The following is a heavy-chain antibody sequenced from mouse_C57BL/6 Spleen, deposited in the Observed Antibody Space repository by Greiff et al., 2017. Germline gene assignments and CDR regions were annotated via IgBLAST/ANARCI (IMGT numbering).Heavy chain of an antibody. V-gene: IGHV5-9*01. CDR1: GFTFSSYT. CDR3: ARRGGNYLYWYFDV. D-gene: IGHD2-1*01. CDR2: ISGGGGNT. Sequence: EVMLVESGGGLVKPGGSLKLSCAASGFTFSSYTMSWVRQTPEKRLEWVATISGGGGNTYYPDSVKGRFTISRDNAKNTLYLQMSSLRSEDTALYYCARRGGNYLYWYFDVWGTGTTVTVSS. J-gene: IGHJ1*03.